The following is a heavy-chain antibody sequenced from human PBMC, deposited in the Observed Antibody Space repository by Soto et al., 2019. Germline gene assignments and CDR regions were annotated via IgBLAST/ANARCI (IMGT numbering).Heavy chain of an antibody. CDR3: ARKEYYYDTSNAGWFDP. CDR1: GFTFSSSW. Sequence: GGSLRLSCVASGFTFSSSWMSWVRQAPAKGLEWVANIKPDGSEKYYVDSVKGRFTISRDNAKNSLYLQMNSLRADDTAVYYCARKEYYYDTSNAGWFDPWGQGTLVTVSS. V-gene: IGHV3-7*05. J-gene: IGHJ5*02. D-gene: IGHD3-22*01. CDR2: IKPDGSEK.